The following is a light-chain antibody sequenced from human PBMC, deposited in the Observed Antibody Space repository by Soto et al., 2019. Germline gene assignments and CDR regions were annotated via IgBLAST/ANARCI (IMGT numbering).Light chain of an antibody. CDR1: QTINSW. CDR3: QQYNSVPYT. CDR2: KAS. J-gene: IGKJ2*01. Sequence: DIQMTQSPSTLSASVGDRVTITCRASQTINSWLAWYQQKPGKAPRLLIYKASSLESGVPSRFSGSGSGTEFTLPISSLQLDDFATYYCQQYNSVPYTFGQGTK. V-gene: IGKV1-5*03.